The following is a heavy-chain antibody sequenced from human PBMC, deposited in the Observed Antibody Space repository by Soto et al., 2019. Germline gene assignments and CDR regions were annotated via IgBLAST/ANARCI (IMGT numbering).Heavy chain of an antibody. CDR1: GFTFSNFG. V-gene: IGHV3-33*01. CDR3: ASDPGNDEAIDY. Sequence: QVQVVESGGGVVQPGRSLRLSCAASGFTFSNFGMHWVRQAPGKGLEWVAVIWHDGRNKYYADSVKGRFTVSRDNSENTLYLQMDSLRGEDTAVYYCASDPGNDEAIDYWGQGTLVTVS. J-gene: IGHJ4*02. CDR2: IWHDGRNK. D-gene: IGHD1-1*01.